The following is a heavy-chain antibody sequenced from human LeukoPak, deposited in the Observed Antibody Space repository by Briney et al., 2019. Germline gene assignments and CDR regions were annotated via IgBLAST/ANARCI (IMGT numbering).Heavy chain of an antibody. Sequence: GGSLRLSCAASGFTFSNAWMSWVRQAPGKGLEWVAVIWYDGSNKYYADSVKGRFTTSRDNSKDTLYLQMNSLRAEDTAVYYCATDRNSGKYYDYWGQGTLVTVSS. V-gene: IGHV3-33*08. D-gene: IGHD1-26*01. J-gene: IGHJ4*02. CDR3: ATDRNSGKYYDY. CDR2: IWYDGSNK. CDR1: GFTFSNAW.